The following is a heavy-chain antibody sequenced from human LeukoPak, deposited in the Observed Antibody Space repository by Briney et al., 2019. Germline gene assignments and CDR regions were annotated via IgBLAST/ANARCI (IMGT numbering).Heavy chain of an antibody. V-gene: IGHV1-2*02. D-gene: IGHD1-26*01. CDR1: GYTFTGYY. Sequence: ASVKVSCKASGYTFTGYYMHWVRQAPGQGLEWMGWINPNSGGTNYAQKFQGRISMTRDTSISTAYMELNSLTSDDTAIYYCARDLQVLPRPGRVDYWGQGTLVTVSS. J-gene: IGHJ4*02. CDR3: ARDLQVLPRPGRVDY. CDR2: INPNSGGT.